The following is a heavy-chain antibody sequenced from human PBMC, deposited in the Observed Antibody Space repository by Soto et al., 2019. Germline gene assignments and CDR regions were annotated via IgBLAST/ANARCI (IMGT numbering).Heavy chain of an antibody. J-gene: IGHJ6*02. CDR1: GFTFSSYG. CDR3: AKDKFYLSHDYGDLTGLYYGMDV. D-gene: IGHD4-17*01. V-gene: IGHV3-30*18. Sequence: QVQLVESGGGVVQPGRSLRLSCAASGFTFSSYGMHWVRQAPGKGLEWVAVISYDGSNKYYADSVKGRFTISRDNSKNTXXLXMXXLRAEDTAVYYCAKDKFYLSHDYGDLTGLYYGMDVWGQGTTVTVSS. CDR2: ISYDGSNK.